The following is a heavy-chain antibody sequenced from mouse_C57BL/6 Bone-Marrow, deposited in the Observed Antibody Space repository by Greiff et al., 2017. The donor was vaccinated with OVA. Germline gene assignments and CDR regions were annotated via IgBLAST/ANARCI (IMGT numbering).Heavy chain of an antibody. Sequence: QVQLKQPGAELVRPGTSVKLSCKASGYTFTSYWMHWVKQRPGQGLEWIGVIDPSDSYTNYNQKFKGKATLTVDTSSITAYMQLSSLTSEDSAVYYCARGFITTVVKDLYWYFDVWGTGTTVTVSS. J-gene: IGHJ1*03. V-gene: IGHV1-59*01. CDR3: ARGFITTVVKDLYWYFDV. CDR2: IDPSDSYT. CDR1: GYTFTSYW. D-gene: IGHD1-1*01.